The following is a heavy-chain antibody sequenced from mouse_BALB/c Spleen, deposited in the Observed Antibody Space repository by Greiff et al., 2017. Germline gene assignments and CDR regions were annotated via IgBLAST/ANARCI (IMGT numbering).Heavy chain of an antibody. D-gene: IGHD2-1*01. J-gene: IGHJ1*01. Sequence: VQLQQSGPELVKPGASVKISCKASGYTFTDYNMHWVKQSHGKSLEWIGYIYPYNGGTGYNQKFKSKATLTVDNSSSTAYMELRSLTSEDSAVYYCARAVYYGNYVWYFDVWGAGTTVTVSS. V-gene: IGHV1S29*02. CDR2: IYPYNGGT. CDR3: ARAVYYGNYVWYFDV. CDR1: GYTFTDYN.